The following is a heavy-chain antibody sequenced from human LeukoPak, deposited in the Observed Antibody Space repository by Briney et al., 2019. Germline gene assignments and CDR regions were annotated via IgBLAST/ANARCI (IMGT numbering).Heavy chain of an antibody. CDR2: INHNGNVN. CDR3: ARGGGLDV. J-gene: IGHJ6*02. CDR1: GFTFSSCW. D-gene: IGHD3-16*01. Sequence: GGSLRLSCAASGFTFSSCWMNWARPAPGKGLEWVASINHNGNVNYYVDSVKGRFTISRDNAKNSLYLQMSNLRAEDTAVYFCARGGGLDVWGQGATVTVSS. V-gene: IGHV3-7*03.